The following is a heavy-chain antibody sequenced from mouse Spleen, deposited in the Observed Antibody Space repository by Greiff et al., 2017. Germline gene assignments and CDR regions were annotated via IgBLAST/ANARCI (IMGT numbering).Heavy chain of an antibody. CDR1: GYAFSSSW. CDR3: ARDTTMVPNAMDY. CDR2: IYPGDGDT. Sequence: VHLVESGPELVKPGASVKISCKASGYAFSSSWMNWVKQRPGKGLEWIGRIYPGDGDTNYNGKFKGKATLTADKSSSTAYMQLSSLTSEDSAVYFCARDTTMVPNAMDYWGQGTSVTVSS. J-gene: IGHJ4*01. D-gene: IGHD2-1*01. V-gene: IGHV1-82*01.